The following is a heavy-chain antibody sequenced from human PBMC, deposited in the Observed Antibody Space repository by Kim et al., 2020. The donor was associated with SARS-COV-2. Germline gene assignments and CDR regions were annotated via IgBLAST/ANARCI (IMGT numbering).Heavy chain of an antibody. CDR3: ARGEGLRFSNWFDP. V-gene: IGHV4-34*01. CDR1: GGSFSGYY. CDR2: INHSGST. J-gene: IGHJ5*02. Sequence: SETLSLTCAVYGGSFSGYYWSWIRQPPGKGLEWIGEINHSGSTNYNPSLKSRVTISVDTSKNQFSLKLSSVTAADTAVYYCARGEGLRFSNWFDPWGQGTLVTVSS. D-gene: IGHD3-3*01.